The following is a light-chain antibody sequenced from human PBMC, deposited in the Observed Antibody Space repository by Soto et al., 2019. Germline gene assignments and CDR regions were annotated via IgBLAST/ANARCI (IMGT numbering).Light chain of an antibody. CDR3: QESHTSGT. J-gene: IGKJ2*01. V-gene: IGKV1-39*01. Sequence: DIQMTQSPSSLSASVGDSVTITCRTSQSISKYLNWYQQRPGKAPKLLIYGAITLESGVPPRFSGSGSGTDFNLTIYNLQPEDFASYFCQESHTSGTFGQGTPLEI. CDR2: GAI. CDR1: QSISKY.